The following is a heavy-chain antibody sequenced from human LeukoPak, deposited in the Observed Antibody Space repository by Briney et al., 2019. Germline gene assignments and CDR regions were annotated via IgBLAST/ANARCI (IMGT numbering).Heavy chain of an antibody. J-gene: IGHJ4*02. CDR3: TGSFGELTFFDY. D-gene: IGHD3-10*01. Sequence: ENAASVKGRFTISRDDSKSIAYLQMNSLKTEDTAVYYCTGSFGELTFFDYWGLGTLVTVSS. V-gene: IGHV3-49*02.